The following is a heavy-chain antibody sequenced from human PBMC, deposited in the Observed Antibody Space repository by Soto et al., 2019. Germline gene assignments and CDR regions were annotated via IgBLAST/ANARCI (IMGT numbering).Heavy chain of an antibody. CDR3: AKAAPGIAAAGTSAFDI. V-gene: IGHV3-23*01. CDR1: GFTFSSYA. J-gene: IGHJ3*02. D-gene: IGHD6-13*01. Sequence: EVQLLESGGGLVQPGGSPRLSCAASGFTFSSYAMNWVRQAPGKGLEWVSGISGSGDSTYYADSVKGRFTISRDNSKNTLYMKMSSLGAEDTAVYYCAKAAPGIAAAGTSAFDIWGHGTVVTVSS. CDR2: ISGSGDST.